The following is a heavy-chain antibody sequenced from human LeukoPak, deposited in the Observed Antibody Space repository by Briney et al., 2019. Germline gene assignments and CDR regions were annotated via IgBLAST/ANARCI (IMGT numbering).Heavy chain of an antibody. CDR1: GFTFSSYW. V-gene: IGHV3-7*01. Sequence: GGSLRLSCAASGFTFSSYWMSWVRQAPGKGLEWVANIKQDGSEKYYVDSVKDRFTISRDNAKNSLYLQMNSLRAEDTAVYYCARVRFLEWLLPYFDYWGQGTLVTVSS. D-gene: IGHD3-3*01. CDR2: IKQDGSEK. CDR3: ARVRFLEWLLPYFDY. J-gene: IGHJ4*02.